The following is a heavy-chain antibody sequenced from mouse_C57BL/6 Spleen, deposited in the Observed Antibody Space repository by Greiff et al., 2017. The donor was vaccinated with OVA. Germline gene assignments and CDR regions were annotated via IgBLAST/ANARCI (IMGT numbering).Heavy chain of an antibody. V-gene: IGHV5-15*04. D-gene: IGHD4-1*01. Sequence: EVQVVESGGGLVQPGGSLKLSCAASGFTFSDYGMAWVRQAPRKGPEWVAFISNLAYSIYYADTVTGRFTIARENAKNTVYLEMSSLRSEDTAMYDYAGRGNWDDYYAMDYWGQGTSVTVSS. CDR1: GFTFSDYG. CDR3: AGRGNWDDYYAMDY. CDR2: ISNLAYSI. J-gene: IGHJ4*01.